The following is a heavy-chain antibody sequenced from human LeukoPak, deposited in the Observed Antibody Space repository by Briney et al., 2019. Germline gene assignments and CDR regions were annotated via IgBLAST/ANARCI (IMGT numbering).Heavy chain of an antibody. D-gene: IGHD6-13*01. V-gene: IGHV1-18*01. CDR1: GATVSSYA. Sequence: ASVKLSCKASGATVSSYAISWGRQPPRQGLEWMGWINAYNGDTNSAQKLQSRGTTTTATSTSTAYMDLRSLRSDDAAAYYCARSTRSGYFDPWGQGTLVTVSS. J-gene: IGHJ5*02. CDR2: INAYNGDT. CDR3: ARSTRSGYFDP.